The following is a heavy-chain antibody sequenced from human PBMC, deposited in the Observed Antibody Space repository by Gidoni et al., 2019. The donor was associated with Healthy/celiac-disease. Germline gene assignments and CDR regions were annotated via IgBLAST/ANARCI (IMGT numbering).Heavy chain of an antibody. D-gene: IGHD6-13*01. CDR1: GFTFTSSA. J-gene: IGHJ3*02. CDR3: AALAAQSGHDAFDI. Sequence: QMQLVQSGPEVKKPGTSVKVSCKASGFTFTSSAVQWVRQARGQRLEWIGWIVVGSGNTNYAQKFQERVTITRDMSTSTAYMELSSLRSEDTAVYYCAALAAQSGHDAFDIWGQGTMVTVSS. CDR2: IVVGSGNT. V-gene: IGHV1-58*01.